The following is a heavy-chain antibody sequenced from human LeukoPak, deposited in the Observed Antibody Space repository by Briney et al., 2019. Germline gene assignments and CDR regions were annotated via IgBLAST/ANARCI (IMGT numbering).Heavy chain of an antibody. V-gene: IGHV3-74*01. CDR3: ARAPSEIGGYYPEYFRH. J-gene: IGHJ1*01. CDR2: IKSDGST. D-gene: IGHD3-22*01. Sequence: PGGSLRLFCAASGFTFSTYWMHWVRQAPGKGLVWVSRIKSDGSTNYADSVKGRFTISRDNAKNTLSLQMNSLRPEDTGVYYCARAPSEIGGYYPEYFRHWGQGTLVTVSS. CDR1: GFTFSTYW.